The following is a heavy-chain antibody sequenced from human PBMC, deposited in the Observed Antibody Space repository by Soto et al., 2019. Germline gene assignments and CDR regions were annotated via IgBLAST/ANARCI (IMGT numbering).Heavy chain of an antibody. Sequence: SATLSVTWAIPGASVTSNCTACNWIRLSPSRSLESPGRTYDWSKWYKDYAGSVQRRMTINPDTSKNLFSLHPNSVPPEDTAVYYCARGTTGSGRGGVDYCGQVTLVAVPS. J-gene: IGHJ4*02. V-gene: IGHV6-1*01. CDR2: TYDWSKWYK. CDR1: GASVTSNCTA. CDR3: ARGTTGSGRGGVDY. D-gene: IGHD1-1*01.